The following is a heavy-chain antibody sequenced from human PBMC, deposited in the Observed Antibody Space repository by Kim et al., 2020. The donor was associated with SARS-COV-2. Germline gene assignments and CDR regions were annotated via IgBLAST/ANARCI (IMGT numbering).Heavy chain of an antibody. Sequence: GGSLRLSCTASGFTFSYYDMNWVRQAPGKGLEWVSSISGSSSHIYYADSLEGRFTIARDKAKKSLYLQMNRLRADHTAIYYCARVSPPQRNKAMDVWGQG. CDR2: ISGSSSHI. J-gene: IGHJ6*02. CDR3: ARVSPPQRNKAMDV. CDR1: GFTFSYYD. V-gene: IGHV3-21*01.